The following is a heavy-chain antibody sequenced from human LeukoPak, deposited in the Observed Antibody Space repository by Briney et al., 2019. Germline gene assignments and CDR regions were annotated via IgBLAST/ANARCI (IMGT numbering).Heavy chain of an antibody. D-gene: IGHD6-6*01. CDR2: IYFSGST. Sequence: SETLSLTCTVSGGSIRSHCWSWVRQPPGKGLEWIGYIYFSGSTNYNPSLKSRVTISMGTSENQFSLKLSSATAADTAVYYCARGAAPHYSDYWGQGTLVTVPS. CDR1: GGSIRSHC. V-gene: IGHV4-59*11. J-gene: IGHJ4*02. CDR3: ARGAAPHYSDY.